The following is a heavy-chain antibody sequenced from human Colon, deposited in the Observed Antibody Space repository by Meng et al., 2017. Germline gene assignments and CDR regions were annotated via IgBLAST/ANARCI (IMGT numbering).Heavy chain of an antibody. CDR3: ARSTPSLDY. CDR2: IVPNSGDT. CDR1: GYSFTECY. Sequence: HVQLVQSAGELKKPGASVKFSCKAYGYSFTECYIPGGRQSPGQGLEWMGWIVPNSGDTKYAQKFQGRVTMTRDTSISTTYMELISLTSDDTAVYYCARSTPSLDYWGQGTLVTVSS. D-gene: IGHD2-15*01. V-gene: IGHV1-2*02. J-gene: IGHJ4*02.